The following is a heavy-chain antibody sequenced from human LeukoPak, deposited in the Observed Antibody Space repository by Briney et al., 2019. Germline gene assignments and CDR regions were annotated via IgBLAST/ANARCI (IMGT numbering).Heavy chain of an antibody. V-gene: IGHV4-4*07. Sequence: SETLSLTCTVSGGSISSDYWSWIRQPAGKGLEWIGRIYTSGSTNYNPSLKSRVTMSVDTSKNQFSLKLSSVTAADTAVYYCARGGYCSSTSCYWYFDLWGRGTLVTVSS. CDR3: ARGGYCSSTSCYWYFDL. J-gene: IGHJ2*01. CDR2: IYTSGST. D-gene: IGHD2-2*01. CDR1: GGSISSDY.